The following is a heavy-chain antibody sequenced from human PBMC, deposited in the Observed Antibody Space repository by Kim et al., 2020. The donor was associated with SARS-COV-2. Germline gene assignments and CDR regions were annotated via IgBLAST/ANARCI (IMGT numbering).Heavy chain of an antibody. J-gene: IGHJ3*02. CDR2: IGTAGDT. V-gene: IGHV3-13*04. CDR3: ARAPHRGFGELDAFDI. Sequence: GGSLRLSCAASGFTFSSYDMHWVRQATGKGLEWVSAIGTAGDTYYPGSVKGRFTISRENAKNSLYLQMNSLRAGDTAVYYCARAPHRGFGELDAFDIWGQGTMVTVSS. D-gene: IGHD3-10*01. CDR1: GFTFSSYD.